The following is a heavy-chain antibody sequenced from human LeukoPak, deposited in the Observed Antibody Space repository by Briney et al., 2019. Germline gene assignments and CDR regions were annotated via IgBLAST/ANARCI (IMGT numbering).Heavy chain of an antibody. V-gene: IGHV3-7*01. D-gene: IGHD3-22*01. CDR1: GFTFSSYW. Sequence: GGSLRLSCAASGFTFSSYWMSWVRQAPGKGLEWVANIKQDGSEKYYVDSVKGRFTISRDNAKTSLYLQMNSLRAEDTAVYYCARTKSPYSGYYPDDAFDIWGQWTMVTVSS. J-gene: IGHJ3*02. CDR2: IKQDGSEK. CDR3: ARTKSPYSGYYPDDAFDI.